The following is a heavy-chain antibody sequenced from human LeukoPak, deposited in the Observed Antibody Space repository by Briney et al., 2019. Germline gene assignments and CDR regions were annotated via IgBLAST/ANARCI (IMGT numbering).Heavy chain of an antibody. V-gene: IGHV1-46*01. D-gene: IGHD3-22*01. Sequence: ASVKVSCKASGYTFTSYYMHWVRQAPGQGLEWMGIINPSGGSTSYAQKFQGRVTMTRDTSTSTVYMELSSLRSEDTAVYYCARQSRETYYYDSSRGYYFDYWGQGTLVTVSS. CDR1: GYTFTSYY. CDR2: INPSGGST. CDR3: ARQSRETYYYDSSRGYYFDY. J-gene: IGHJ4*02.